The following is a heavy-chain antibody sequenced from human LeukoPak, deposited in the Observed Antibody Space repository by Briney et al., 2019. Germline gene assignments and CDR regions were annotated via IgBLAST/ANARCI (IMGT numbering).Heavy chain of an antibody. Sequence: GGSLRLSCAASGFTFSSYSMNWVRQAPGKGLEWVSSISSSSSYIYYADSVKGRFTISRDNAKNSLYLQMNSLRAEDTAVYYCAREKIRTYCGGDCYSLHWYFDLWGRGTLVTASS. V-gene: IGHV3-21*01. CDR1: GFTFSSYS. D-gene: IGHD2-21*01. CDR3: AREKIRTYCGGDCYSLHWYFDL. CDR2: ISSSSSYI. J-gene: IGHJ2*01.